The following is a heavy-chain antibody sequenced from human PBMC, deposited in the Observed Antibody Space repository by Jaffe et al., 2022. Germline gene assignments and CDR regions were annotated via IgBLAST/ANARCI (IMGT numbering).Heavy chain of an antibody. Sequence: EVQLVESGGGLVQPGRSLRLSCTASGFTFGDYAMSWFRQAPGKGLEWVGFIRSKAYGGTTEYAASVKGRFTISRDDSKSIAYLQMNSLKTEDTAVYYCTRVGTTVTTLPRPYWYFDLWGRGTLVTVSS. CDR1: GFTFGDYA. CDR3: TRVGTTVTTLPRPYWYFDL. CDR2: IRSKAYGGTT. J-gene: IGHJ2*01. V-gene: IGHV3-49*03. D-gene: IGHD4-17*01.